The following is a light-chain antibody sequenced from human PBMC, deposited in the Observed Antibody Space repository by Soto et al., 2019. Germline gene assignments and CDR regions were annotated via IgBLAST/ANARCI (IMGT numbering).Light chain of an antibody. CDR1: QSVSSY. CDR2: DAS. Sequence: DIVLTQSPATLSLSPGGRATLSCRTSQSVSSYLAWYQQKRGQAPRLLTYDASKRATGIPARFSGSGSGTDFTLTISSLEPEDFALYYCQQCSNWPQTFGQGTKVDIK. CDR3: QQCSNWPQT. J-gene: IGKJ2*01. V-gene: IGKV3-11*01.